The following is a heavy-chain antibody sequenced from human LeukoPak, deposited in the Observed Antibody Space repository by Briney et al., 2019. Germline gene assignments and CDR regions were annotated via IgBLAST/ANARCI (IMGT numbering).Heavy chain of an antibody. D-gene: IGHD5-24*01. V-gene: IGHV4-31*03. Sequence: SQTLSLTCTVSGGSISSGGYQWSWIRQHPGKGLEWIGYIYYSGSTYYNPSLKSRVTISVDTSKNQFSLNLSSVTAADTAVYYCARGHGDGYNYRGYYFGSWGQGTLVTVSS. CDR2: IYYSGST. CDR3: ARGHGDGYNYRGYYFGS. J-gene: IGHJ4*02. CDR1: GGSISSGGYQ.